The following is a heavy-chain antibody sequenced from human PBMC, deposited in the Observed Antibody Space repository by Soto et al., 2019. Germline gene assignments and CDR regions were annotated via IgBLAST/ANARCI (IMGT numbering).Heavy chain of an antibody. Sequence: ASVKVSCKASGYTFTSYAMHWVRQAPGQRLEWMGWINAGNGNTKYSQKIQGRVTITRDTSASTAYMELSSLRSEDTAVYYCARDRVITFGGVIVTPDAFDIWGQGTMVTVSS. CDR2: INAGNGNT. D-gene: IGHD3-16*02. CDR1: GYTFTSYA. V-gene: IGHV1-3*01. CDR3: ARDRVITFGGVIVTPDAFDI. J-gene: IGHJ3*02.